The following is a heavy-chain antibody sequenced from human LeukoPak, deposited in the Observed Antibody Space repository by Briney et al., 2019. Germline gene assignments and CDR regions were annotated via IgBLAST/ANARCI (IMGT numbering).Heavy chain of an antibody. V-gene: IGHV4-59*01. Sequence: SETLSLTCTVSGGSISQYHWSWIRQPPGKGLEWIGYVLSSGRVNVNPSIRSRATMSVDTSKNQFSLKLNSLTDADTAVYYCTVRQHILAVAATRGSFDMWGNGTMVTVSS. D-gene: IGHD2-21*02. CDR1: GGSISQYH. CDR2: VLSSGRV. CDR3: TVRQHILAVAATRGSFDM. J-gene: IGHJ3*02.